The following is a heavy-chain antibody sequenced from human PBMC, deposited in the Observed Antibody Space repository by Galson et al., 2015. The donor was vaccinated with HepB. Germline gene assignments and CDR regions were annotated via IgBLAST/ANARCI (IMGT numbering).Heavy chain of an antibody. V-gene: IGHV1-69*10. CDR2: IIPILGIA. D-gene: IGHD3-3*01. CDR3: ARVSTIFGAYYMDV. J-gene: IGHJ6*03. Sequence: SVKVSCKASGGTFSSHAISWVRQAPGQGLEWMGGIIPILGIANYAQKFQGRVTITADKSTSTAYMELSSLRSEDTAVYYCARVSTIFGAYYMDVWGKGTTVTVSS. CDR1: GGTFSSHA.